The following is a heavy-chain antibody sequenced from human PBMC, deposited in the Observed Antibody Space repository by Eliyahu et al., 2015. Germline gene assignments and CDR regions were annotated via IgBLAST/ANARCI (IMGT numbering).Heavy chain of an antibody. J-gene: IGHJ4*02. CDR2: IYYSGST. V-gene: IGHV4-31*03. CDR3: ARDSSGYSYFHY. Sequence: QVQLQESGPGLVKPSQTLSLTCTFXGXSLSSGGYYWSWIRQHPGKGLEWIGYIYYSGSTYYNPSLKSRVTISVDTSKNQFSLKLSSVTAADTAVYYCARDSSGYSYFHYWGQGTLVTVSS. D-gene: IGHD3-22*01. CDR1: GXSLSSGGYY.